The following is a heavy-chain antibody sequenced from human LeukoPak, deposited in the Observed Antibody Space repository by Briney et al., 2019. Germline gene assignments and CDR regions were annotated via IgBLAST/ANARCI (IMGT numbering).Heavy chain of an antibody. CDR1: GFTFSTYW. Sequence: GGSLRLSCAASGFTFSTYWMHWVRQAPGKGLVWVSRIKYDGSMTTYGDSVKGRFSISRDNAKNTVDLQMSSLRAEDTAVYCCARERVNITMAMDVWGQGTTVTVSS. D-gene: IGHD3-10*01. CDR2: IKYDGSMT. CDR3: ARERVNITMAMDV. J-gene: IGHJ6*02. V-gene: IGHV3-74*01.